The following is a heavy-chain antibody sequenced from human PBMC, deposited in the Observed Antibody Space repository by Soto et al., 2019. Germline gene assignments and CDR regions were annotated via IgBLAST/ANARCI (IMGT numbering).Heavy chain of an antibody. CDR3: ARQIYDADTGPNFQYYFDS. D-gene: IGHD5-18*01. V-gene: IGHV5-10-1*01. Sequence: GESLKISCKGSGYSFAGYWITWVRQKPGKGLEWMGRIDPSDSQTYYSPSFRGHVTISVTKSITTVFLQWSSLRASDTAMYYCARQIYDADTGPNFQYYFDSWGQGTPVTVSS. CDR1: GYSFAGYW. CDR2: IDPSDSQT. J-gene: IGHJ4*02.